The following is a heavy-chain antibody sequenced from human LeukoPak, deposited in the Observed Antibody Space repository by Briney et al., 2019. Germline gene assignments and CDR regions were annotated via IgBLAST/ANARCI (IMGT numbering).Heavy chain of an antibody. D-gene: IGHD1-26*01. CDR1: GFTFSSYS. CDR2: ISSSSSTI. CDR3: TPHRDGSYPFDY. V-gene: IGHV3-48*02. Sequence: GGSLRLSCVASGFTFSSYSMNWVRQAPGKGLEWVSYISSSSSTIYYADSVKGRFTISRDSAKNSLYLQMNTLRDEDTAVYYCTPHRDGSYPFDYWGQGTLVTVSS. J-gene: IGHJ4*02.